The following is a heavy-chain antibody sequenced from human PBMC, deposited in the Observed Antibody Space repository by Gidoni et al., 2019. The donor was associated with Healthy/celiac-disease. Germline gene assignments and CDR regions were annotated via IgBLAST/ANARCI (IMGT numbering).Heavy chain of an antibody. CDR2: IYYSVST. V-gene: IGHV4-31*03. CDR3: ARGPAGTTVFTYYYYYYMDV. D-gene: IGHD1-7*01. Sequence: QVQLQESGPGLVKPSQTLSLTCTVSGGSISSGGYYWSWIRQHPGKGLEWIGYIYYSVSTYYNPSLKSRVTISVDTSKNQFSLKLSSVTAADTAVYYCARGPAGTTVFTYYYYYYMDVWGKGTTVTVSS. CDR1: GGSISSGGYY. J-gene: IGHJ6*03.